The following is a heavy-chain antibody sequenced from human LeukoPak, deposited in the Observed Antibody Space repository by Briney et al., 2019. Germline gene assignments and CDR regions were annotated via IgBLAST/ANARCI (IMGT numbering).Heavy chain of an antibody. CDR1: GFTFDDYG. V-gene: IGHV3-20*04. Sequence: GGSLRLSCAASGFTFDDYGMSWVRQAPGKGLEWVSGINWNGGSTGYADSVKGRFTISRDNAKNSLYLQMNSLRAEDTALYYCARDHSDSSGYYYVFRGPRGPLDYWGQGTLVTVSS. CDR2: INWNGGST. CDR3: ARDHSDSSGYYYVFRGPRGPLDY. J-gene: IGHJ4*02. D-gene: IGHD3-22*01.